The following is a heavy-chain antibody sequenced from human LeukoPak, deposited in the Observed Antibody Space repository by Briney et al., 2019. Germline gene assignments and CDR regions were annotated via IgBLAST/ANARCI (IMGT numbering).Heavy chain of an antibody. CDR3: ARGPQGVAVAKIFDY. D-gene: IGHD6-19*01. CDR1: SGSFSGYY. V-gene: IGHV4-34*01. Sequence: SSETLSLTCAVYSGSFSGYYWSWIRQPPGKGLEWIGEINHSGSTNYNPSLKSRVTISVDTSKNQFSLKLSSVTAADTAVYYCARGPQGVAVAKIFDYWGQGTLVTVSS. CDR2: INHSGST. J-gene: IGHJ4*02.